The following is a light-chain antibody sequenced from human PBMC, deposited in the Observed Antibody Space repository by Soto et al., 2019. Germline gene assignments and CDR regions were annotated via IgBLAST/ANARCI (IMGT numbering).Light chain of an antibody. CDR2: DVS. Sequence: QSVLTQPRPVSGSPGQSVTISCTGTSSDVGGYNYVSWYQQHPGTAPKLMIYDVSMRPSGVPDRFSGSKSGNTASLTISGLQAEDEADYYCCSYAGSYTLYVFGTGTKVTVL. V-gene: IGLV2-11*01. CDR1: SSDVGGYNY. CDR3: CSYAGSYTLYV. J-gene: IGLJ1*01.